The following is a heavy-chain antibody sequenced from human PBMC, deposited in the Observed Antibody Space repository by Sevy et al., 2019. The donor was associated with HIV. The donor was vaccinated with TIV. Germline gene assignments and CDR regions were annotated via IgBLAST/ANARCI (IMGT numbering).Heavy chain of an antibody. V-gene: IGHV3-9*01. CDR2: IGWNSGSV. CDR3: AKDLLPYGSGSYPLEY. CDR1: GFRFEDYG. J-gene: IGHJ4*02. Sequence: GGSLRLSCAASGFRFEDYGMHWVRRAPGKGLEWVSGIGWNSGSVGYAVSVKGRFTISRDNAKNLLYLQMISLTSEDTALYYCAKDLLPYGSGSYPLEYWGQGTVVTVSS. D-gene: IGHD3-10*01.